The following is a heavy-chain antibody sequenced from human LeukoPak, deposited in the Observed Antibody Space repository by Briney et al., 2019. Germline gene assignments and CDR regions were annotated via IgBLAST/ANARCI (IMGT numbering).Heavy chain of an antibody. Sequence: GGSLRLSSAASVFTLCSNYMSCVRQAPGKGLEWVSVFYSGGSTYYADSVKGRFTISRDNSKNTLYLQMNSLRAEDTAVYYCASTRRRGNMIVVVQDDAFDIWGQGTMVTVSS. CDR1: VFTLCSNY. D-gene: IGHD3-22*01. V-gene: IGHV3-66*02. CDR2: FYSGGST. CDR3: ASTRRRGNMIVVVQDDAFDI. J-gene: IGHJ3*02.